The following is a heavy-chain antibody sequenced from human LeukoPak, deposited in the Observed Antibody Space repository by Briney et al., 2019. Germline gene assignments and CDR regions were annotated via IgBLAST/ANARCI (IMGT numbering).Heavy chain of an antibody. J-gene: IGHJ4*02. CDR1: GFTFGDYA. CDR2: ISWNSGSI. CDR3: AKDTRDSSSSAYFDY. V-gene: IGHV3-9*01. Sequence: GGSLRLSCAASGFTFGDYAMHWVRHAPGKGLEWVSGISWNSGSIDYADSVKGRFTISRDNAKNSLYLQMNSLRAEDTALYYCAKDTRDSSSSAYFDYWGQGTLVTVSS. D-gene: IGHD6-6*01.